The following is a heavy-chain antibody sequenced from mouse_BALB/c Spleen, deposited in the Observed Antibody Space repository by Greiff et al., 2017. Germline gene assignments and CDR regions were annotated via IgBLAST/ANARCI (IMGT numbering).Heavy chain of an antibody. V-gene: IGHV1-63*02. J-gene: IGHJ4*01. D-gene: IGHD1-1*01. CDR1: GYTFTNYW. CDR2: IYPGGGYT. Sequence: QVQLQQSGAELVRPGTSVKISCKASGYTFTNYWLGWVKQRPGHGLEWIGDIYPGGGYTNYSEKFKGKATLTADTSSSTAYMQLSSLTSEDSAVYFCARNLLLGDYAMDYWGQGTSVTVSS. CDR3: ARNLLLGDYAMDY.